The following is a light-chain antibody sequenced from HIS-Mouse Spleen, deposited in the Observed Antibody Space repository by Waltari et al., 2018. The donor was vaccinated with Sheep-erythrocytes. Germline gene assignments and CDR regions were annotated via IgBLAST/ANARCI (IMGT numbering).Light chain of an antibody. V-gene: IGLV2-11*01. Sequence: QSALTQPRSVSGSPGQSFTISCTGTSSDVGGSNYVPWYQQHPGKAPKRMIYDVSKRPSGVPDRFSGSKSGNTASLTISGLQAEDEADYYCCSYAGSYNHVFATGTKVTVL. CDR3: CSYAGSYNHV. CDR1: SSDVGGSNY. J-gene: IGLJ1*01. CDR2: DVS.